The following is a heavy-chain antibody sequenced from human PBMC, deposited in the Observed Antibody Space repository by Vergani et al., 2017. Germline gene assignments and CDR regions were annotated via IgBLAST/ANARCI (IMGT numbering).Heavy chain of an antibody. D-gene: IGHD3-10*01. J-gene: IGHJ4*02. CDR3: AVGSVGVVRGVITPDSYYFDY. CDR1: GGTFSSYA. V-gene: IGHV1-69*01. CDR2: IIPIFGTA. Sequence: QVQLVQSGAEVKKPGSSVKVSCKASGGTFSSYAISWVRQAPGQGLEWMGGIIPIFGTANYAQKFQGRVTITADESTSTAYMELSSLRSEDTAVYYCAVGSVGVVRGVITPDSYYFDYWGQGTLVTVSS.